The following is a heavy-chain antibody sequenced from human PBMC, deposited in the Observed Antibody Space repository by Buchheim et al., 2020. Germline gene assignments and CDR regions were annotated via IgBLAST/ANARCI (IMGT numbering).Heavy chain of an antibody. Sequence: QVQLQESGPGLVKPSETLFLTCTVSGGSISSYYWSWIRQPPGKGLEWIGYIYYSGSTNYNPSLKSRVTISVDTSKNQFSLKLSSVTAADTAVYYCARASGYPNFDYWGQGT. J-gene: IGHJ4*02. CDR3: ARASGYPNFDY. CDR2: IYYSGST. CDR1: GGSISSYY. V-gene: IGHV4-59*01. D-gene: IGHD3-3*01.